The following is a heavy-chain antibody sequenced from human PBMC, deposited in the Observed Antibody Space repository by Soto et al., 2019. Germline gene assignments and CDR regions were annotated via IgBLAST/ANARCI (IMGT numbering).Heavy chain of an antibody. CDR3: VRVSIGDSSFELSGMDV. J-gene: IGHJ6*04. Sequence: GVSLRLSCAASGFTFSSYSMNWVRQAPGKGLEWVSSISSSSSYIYYADSVKGRFTISRDNAKNSLYLQMNSLRAEDPAVSYCVRVSIGDSSFELSGMDVWGKVNT. D-gene: IGHD6-13*01. CDR1: GFTFSSYS. CDR2: ISSSSSYI. V-gene: IGHV3-21*01.